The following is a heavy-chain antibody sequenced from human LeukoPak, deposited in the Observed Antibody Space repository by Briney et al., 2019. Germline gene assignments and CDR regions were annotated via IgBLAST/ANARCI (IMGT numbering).Heavy chain of an antibody. V-gene: IGHV3-30*18. CDR3: ANGDCSGTSCYSFDY. CDR2: ISYDGSNE. Sequence: GRSLRLSCAASGFTFNSYDMHWVRQAPGKGLEWVAVISYDGSNEYYADSVKGRFTISRDNSKNTLYLQMSSLRPEDTAVYYCANGDCSGTSCYSFDYWGQGTLVTVSS. CDR1: GFTFNSYD. J-gene: IGHJ4*02. D-gene: IGHD2-2*01.